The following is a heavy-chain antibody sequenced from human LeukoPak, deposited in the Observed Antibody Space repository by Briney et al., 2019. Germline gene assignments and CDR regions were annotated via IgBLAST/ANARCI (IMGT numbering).Heavy chain of an antibody. D-gene: IGHD3-10*01. J-gene: IGHJ5*02. CDR2: IYYSGST. V-gene: IGHV4-59*08. CDR1: GGSISSYY. CDR3: ARHVYGSGQYNWFDP. Sequence: SETLSLTCTVSGGSISSYYWSWIRQPPGKGLEWIGYIYYSGSTNYNPSLKSRVTISVDTSKNQFSLELSSVTAADTAVYYCARHVYGSGQYNWFDPWGQGTLVTVSS.